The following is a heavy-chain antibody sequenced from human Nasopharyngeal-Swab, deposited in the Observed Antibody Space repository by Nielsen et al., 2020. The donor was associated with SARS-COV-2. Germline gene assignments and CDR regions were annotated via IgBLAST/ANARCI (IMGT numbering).Heavy chain of an antibody. D-gene: IGHD6-19*01. CDR2: INSDGSST. J-gene: IGHJ2*01. CDR3: ARGSVAVAGSDWYFDL. V-gene: IGHV3-74*01. Sequence: GESLKISCAASGFTFSSYWMHWVRQAPGKGLVWVSRINSDGSSTSYADSVKGRFTISRDNSKNTLYLQMNSLRAEDTAVYYCARGSVAVAGSDWYFDLWGRGTLVTVSS. CDR1: GFTFSSYW.